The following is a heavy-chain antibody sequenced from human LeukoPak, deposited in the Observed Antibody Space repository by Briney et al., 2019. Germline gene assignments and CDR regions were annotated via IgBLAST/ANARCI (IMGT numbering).Heavy chain of an antibody. CDR1: GYTFTGYY. V-gene: IGHV1-2*02. Sequence: ATVKVSCKASGYTFTGYYMHWVRQAPGQGLEWMGWINPNSGDTNYAQKFQGRVTMTRDTSISTAYMELSRLRSDDTAVYYCARVRYRLAETYIDYWGQGTLVTVSS. CDR2: INPNSGDT. D-gene: IGHD3-16*01. CDR3: ARVRYRLAETYIDY. J-gene: IGHJ4*02.